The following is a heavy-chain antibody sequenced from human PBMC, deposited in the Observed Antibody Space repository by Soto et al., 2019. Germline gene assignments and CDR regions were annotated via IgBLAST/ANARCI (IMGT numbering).Heavy chain of an antibody. CDR3: ARKMSNCGGDCYYIDY. CDR1: GGSFSGYS. J-gene: IGHJ4*02. V-gene: IGHV3-30*03. D-gene: IGHD2-21*02. Sequence: LSLTCAVSGGSFSGYSWNWVRHPPGKGLEWVAVISYDGSNEYYADSVKGRFTISRDNSKNTLYLQMNSLRAEDTAVYYCARKMSNCGGDCYYIDYWGQGTLVTVSS. CDR2: ISYDGSNE.